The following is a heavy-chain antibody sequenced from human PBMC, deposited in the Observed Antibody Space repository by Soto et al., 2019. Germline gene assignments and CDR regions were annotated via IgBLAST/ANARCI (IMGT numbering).Heavy chain of an antibody. J-gene: IGHJ4*02. V-gene: IGHV1-69*08. CDR3: TRIPRYSFPTSDPLDN. CDR1: GGTFNTYT. D-gene: IGHD4-4*01. Sequence: QVRLVQSGAEVKKPWSSVTVSCKASGGTFNTYTFSWVRQAPGQGLEWMGSILPILGSLTYAQRFQGRLPITADYSTTTAYMELSSLTSQDTAMYYCTRIPRYSFPTSDPLDNWGQGTLVTVSS. CDR2: ILPILGSL.